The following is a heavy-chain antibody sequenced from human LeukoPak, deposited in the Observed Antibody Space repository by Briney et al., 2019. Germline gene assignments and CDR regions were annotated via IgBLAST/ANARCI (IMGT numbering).Heavy chain of an antibody. V-gene: IGHV3-30*18. CDR3: AKDVGGTMVRGVIMGAFDI. D-gene: IGHD3-10*01. Sequence: GGSLRLSRAASGFTFSSYGMHWVRQAPGKGLEWVAVISYDGSNKYYADSVKGRFTISRDNSKNTLYLQMNSLRAEDTAVYYCAKDVGGTMVRGVIMGAFDIWGQGTMVTVSS. J-gene: IGHJ3*02. CDR2: ISYDGSNK. CDR1: GFTFSSYG.